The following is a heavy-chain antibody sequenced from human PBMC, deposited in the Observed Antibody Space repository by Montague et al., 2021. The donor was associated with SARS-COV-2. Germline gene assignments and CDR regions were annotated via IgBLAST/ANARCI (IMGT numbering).Heavy chain of an antibody. CDR2: TYYSGVA. V-gene: IGHV4-59*13. CDR3: ARSVVGGTYRHTRWFDP. D-gene: IGHD3-16*01. J-gene: IGHJ5*02. CDR1: GDSMRSSY. Sequence: SETLSLTCTVSGDSMRSSYWNWIRQPPGKGLEYIGYTYYSGVANYNPSFRSRVTISLDTSKNQFSLNLRSVTAADTAVYYCARSVVGGTYRHTRWFDPWGQGTLVTVFS.